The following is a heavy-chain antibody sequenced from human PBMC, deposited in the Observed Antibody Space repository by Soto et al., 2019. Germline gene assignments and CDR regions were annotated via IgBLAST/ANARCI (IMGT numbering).Heavy chain of an antibody. Sequence: SETLSLTCTISGGAIGSHYWTWIRQPAGKGLEWIGRIYGSGSTKYNPSLQSRVTMSLDTSKNQFSLRLESVTAADTAVYYCARGQRFSDWFDPWGQGTLVTVSS. CDR3: ARGQRFSDWFDP. D-gene: IGHD3-3*01. V-gene: IGHV4-4*07. CDR2: IYGSGST. J-gene: IGHJ5*02. CDR1: GGAIGSHY.